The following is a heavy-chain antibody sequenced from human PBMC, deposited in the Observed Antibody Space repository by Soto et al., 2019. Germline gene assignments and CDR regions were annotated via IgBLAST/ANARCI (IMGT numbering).Heavy chain of an antibody. J-gene: IGHJ3*01. D-gene: IGHD1-1*01. CDR2: IYDSGIT. CDR1: GGSVGSGEYY. CDR3: ARDVADCYNENV. Sequence: QVQLQESGPGLVKPSQTLSLACTVSGGSVGSGEYYYSWIRQPPGKGLEWIGYIYDSGITNYTPSFTGRDTMSLDRSTNQVSLKLSSLTAEDTAVYFCARDVADCYNENVWRQWTMVTVSS. V-gene: IGHV4-30-4*01.